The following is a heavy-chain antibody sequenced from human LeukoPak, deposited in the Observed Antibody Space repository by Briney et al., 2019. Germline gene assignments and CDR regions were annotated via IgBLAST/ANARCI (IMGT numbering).Heavy chain of an antibody. CDR2: ISYDGSNQ. CDR1: GFTFSSYA. CDR3: AKGGYSSGWWFGAFDI. Sequence: PGRSLRLSCAGSGFTFSSYAMHWVRQAPGKGLEWVAVISYDGSNQYYADSVKGRFTISRDNSKNTLYLQMNSLRAEDTAVYYCAKGGYSSGWWFGAFDIWGQGTMVTVSS. J-gene: IGHJ3*02. D-gene: IGHD6-19*01. V-gene: IGHV3-30*04.